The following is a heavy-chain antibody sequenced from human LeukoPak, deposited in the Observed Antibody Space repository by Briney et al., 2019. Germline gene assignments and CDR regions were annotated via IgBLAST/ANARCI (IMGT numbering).Heavy chain of an antibody. CDR1: GYSFTSYW. Sequence: GESLKISCKGSGYSFTSYWIGWVRQMPGKGLDWMGIIYPGDSDTRYSPSFQGQVTIPADKSINTAYLQWSSLKASDTAMYYCARHISGSYYPFDYWGQGTLVTVSS. V-gene: IGHV5-51*01. CDR2: IYPGDSDT. CDR3: ARHISGSYYPFDY. J-gene: IGHJ4*02. D-gene: IGHD1-26*01.